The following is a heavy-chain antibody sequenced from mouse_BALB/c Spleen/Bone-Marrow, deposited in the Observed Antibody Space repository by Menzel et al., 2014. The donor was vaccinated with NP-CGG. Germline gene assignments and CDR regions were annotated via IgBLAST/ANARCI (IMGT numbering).Heavy chain of an antibody. CDR1: GYSFTGYT. D-gene: IGHD2-3*01. J-gene: IGHJ4*01. Sequence: EVQLQQSGPELVKPGASMKISCKASGYSFTGYTMNWVKQSHGKNLEWIGLINPYNGGTSYNQKFKGKATLTVDKSSSTAYMELLSLTSEDSAVYYCASWNDGYSLYYYAMDYWGQGTSVTVSS. V-gene: IGHV1-18*01. CDR2: INPYNGGT. CDR3: ASWNDGYSLYYYAMDY.